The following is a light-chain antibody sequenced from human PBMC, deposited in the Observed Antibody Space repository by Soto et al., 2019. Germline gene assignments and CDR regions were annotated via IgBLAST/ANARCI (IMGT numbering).Light chain of an antibody. CDR3: QQNYNIRLT. CDR1: QSMSRY. V-gene: IGKV1-39*01. Sequence: DIQMTQAPASLSASVGDRVTITCRSSQSMSRYLNWFQQKPGKPPQLLIYVASSLQSGVPSRFSGGGSGTNFTLTISSLQPEDFATYYCQQNYNIRLTFVPGTTVDF. J-gene: IGKJ3*01. CDR2: VAS.